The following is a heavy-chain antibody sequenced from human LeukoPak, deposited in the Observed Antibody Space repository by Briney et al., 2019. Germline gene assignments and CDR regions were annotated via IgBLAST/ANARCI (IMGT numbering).Heavy chain of an antibody. V-gene: IGHV1-18*01. CDR1: GYTFTCYG. J-gene: IGHJ5*02. Sequence: ASVTVSFKSSGYTFTCYGISWVRQATAQGLEWMGCISAYNGNTNYATRLQGRVTMTTDTSTSTAYMELRSLTSDDTAVYYCARDQNYYYGSGTYYNWFDAWGQGTLVTVSS. CDR2: ISAYNGNT. CDR3: ARDQNYYYGSGTYYNWFDA. D-gene: IGHD3-10*01.